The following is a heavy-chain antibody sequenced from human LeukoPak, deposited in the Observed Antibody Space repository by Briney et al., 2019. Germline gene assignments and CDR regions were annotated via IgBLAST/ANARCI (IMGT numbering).Heavy chain of an antibody. CDR1: GFTFSNYG. D-gene: IGHD2/OR15-2a*01. V-gene: IGHV3-30*02. CDR2: IRTDGTDE. J-gene: IGHJ4*02. Sequence: GGSLRLSCVASGFTFSNYGMHWFRQVPGKGLDWVAFIRTDGTDERYADSVKGRFTISRDNSKNTLYLQMNTLTPEDTALYHCARCNTADVSSDNWGQGTLVTVSS. CDR3: ARCNTADVSSDN.